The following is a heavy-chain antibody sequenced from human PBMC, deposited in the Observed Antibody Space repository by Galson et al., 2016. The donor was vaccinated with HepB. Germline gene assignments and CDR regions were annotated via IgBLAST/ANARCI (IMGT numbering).Heavy chain of an antibody. J-gene: IGHJ6*02. CDR1: GFTFSKFD. Sequence: SLRLSCAASGFTFSKFDMHWVRQHIGKGLEWVATVGFAGDTYYPDSVEGRFTVSRDNVENSFYLQMNSLRVGDTAVYHCARDRREGGRGYYFAMDVWGQGTTVTVSS. CDR2: VGFAGDT. CDR3: ARDRREGGRGYYFAMDV. D-gene: IGHD3-16*01. V-gene: IGHV3-13*04.